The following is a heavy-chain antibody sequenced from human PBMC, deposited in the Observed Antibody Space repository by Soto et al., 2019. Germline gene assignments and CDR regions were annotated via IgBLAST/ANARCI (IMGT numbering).Heavy chain of an antibody. J-gene: IGHJ6*03. CDR2: ISSSSYI. D-gene: IGHD2-2*01. CDR1: GLTFSSYS. CDR3: ARAPTSTYCSSTNCYDSYYYMDV. Sequence: PGGSLRLSCAASGLTFSSYSMSWVRQAPGKGLEWVSSISSSSYIYYADSVKGRFTISRDNAKNSLYLQMNSLRAEDAAVYYCARAPTSTYCSSTNCYDSYYYMDVWGKGTMVTVSS. V-gene: IGHV3-21*01.